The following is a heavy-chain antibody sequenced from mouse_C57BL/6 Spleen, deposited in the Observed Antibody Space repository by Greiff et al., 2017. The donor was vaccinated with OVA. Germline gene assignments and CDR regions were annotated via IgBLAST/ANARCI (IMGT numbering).Heavy chain of an antibody. D-gene: IGHD2-3*01. CDR3: ASLYDGYYPY. CDR1: GFTFSSYG. Sequence: EVKLVESGGDLVKPGGSLKLSCAASGFTFSSYGMSWVRQTPDKRLEWVATISSGGSYTYYPDSVKGRFTISRDNAKNTLYLQMSSLKSEDTAMYYCASLYDGYYPYWGQGTTLTVSS. V-gene: IGHV5-6*02. J-gene: IGHJ2*01. CDR2: ISSGGSYT.